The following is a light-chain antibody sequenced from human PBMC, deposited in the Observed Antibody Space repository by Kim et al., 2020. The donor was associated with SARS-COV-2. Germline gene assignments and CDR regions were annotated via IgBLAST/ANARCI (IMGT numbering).Light chain of an antibody. V-gene: IGLV3-19*01. CDR3: DSRDSSGYQVV. CDR1: ILRNHY. CDR2: GEN. Sequence: ALGQTVRITCQGDILRNHYATGYQQKPGQAPVVVIYGENKRPSGIPDRFSGSTSGNTASLTITGAQAEDEADYHCDSRDSSGYQVVFGAGTQLTVL. J-gene: IGLJ2*01.